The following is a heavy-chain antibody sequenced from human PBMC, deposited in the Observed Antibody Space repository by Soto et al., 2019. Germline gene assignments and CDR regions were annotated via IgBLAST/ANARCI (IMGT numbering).Heavy chain of an antibody. D-gene: IGHD2-2*01. CDR1: GGTFSNYA. Sequence: QVQLVQSGAEVKDPGSSVKVSCKASGGTFSNYAISWVRQAPGQGPEWMGGIIPIFDTAKYAQKFQGRVTITADESTTTAYMELSSLRSEDTAVYYCARDCSSTNCPNFYYYGMDVWGQGTTVTVSS. J-gene: IGHJ6*02. CDR3: ARDCSSTNCPNFYYYGMDV. V-gene: IGHV1-69*01. CDR2: IIPIFDTA.